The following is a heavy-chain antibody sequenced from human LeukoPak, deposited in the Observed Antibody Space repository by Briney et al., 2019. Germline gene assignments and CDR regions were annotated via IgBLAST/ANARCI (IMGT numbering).Heavy chain of an antibody. CDR1: GYTFTGYY. Sequence: GASVKVSCKASGYTFTGYYMHWVRQAPGQGLEWMGWINPNSGGTNYAQKFQGRVTMTRETSISKAYMELSRLRSDDTAVYYCGSSSWYFHNGNDAFNFWGQGAMVTVSS. D-gene: IGHD6-13*01. V-gene: IGHV1-2*02. J-gene: IGHJ3*01. CDR2: INPNSGGT. CDR3: GSSSWYFHNGNDAFNF.